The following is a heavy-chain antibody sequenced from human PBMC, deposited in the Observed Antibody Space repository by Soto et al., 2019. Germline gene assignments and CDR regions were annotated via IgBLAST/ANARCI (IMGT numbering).Heavy chain of an antibody. CDR2: IYYSGRT. CDR3: ARAPIPNWNYYGMDV. J-gene: IGHJ6*02. Sequence: SETLSLTCTVSGGSVNSGGYHWSWIRQHPGKGLEWIGDIYYSGRTYYNPSLKSRVTISIDTSTNHFSLHLSALTAADTAVYYCARAPIPNWNYYGMDVWGQGTTVTVSS. CDR1: GGSVNSGGYH. D-gene: IGHD1-1*01. V-gene: IGHV4-31*03.